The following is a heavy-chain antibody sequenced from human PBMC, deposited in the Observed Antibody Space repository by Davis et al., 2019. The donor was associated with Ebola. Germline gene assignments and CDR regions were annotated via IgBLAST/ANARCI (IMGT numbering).Heavy chain of an antibody. Sequence: PGGSLRLSCAASGFTFSSYWMSWVRQAPGKGLEWVANIKQDGSEKYYVDSVKGRFTISRDNAKNSLYLQMNSLRAEDTALYYCAKAAAAGTGVFDYWGQGTLVTVSS. J-gene: IGHJ4*02. CDR3: AKAAAAGTGVFDY. CDR1: GFTFSSYW. V-gene: IGHV3-7*03. D-gene: IGHD6-13*01. CDR2: IKQDGSEK.